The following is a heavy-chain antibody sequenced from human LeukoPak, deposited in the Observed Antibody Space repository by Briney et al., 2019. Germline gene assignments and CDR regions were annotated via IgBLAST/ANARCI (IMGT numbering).Heavy chain of an antibody. D-gene: IGHD1-14*01. J-gene: IGHJ6*03. Sequence: SETLSLTCAVSGGSISSSNWWSWVRQPPGKGLEWIGEIYHSGSTNYNPSLKSRVTISVDKSKNQFSLKLSSVTAADTAVYYCARDTGEGGYYYYYYMDVWGKGTTVTVSS. V-gene: IGHV4-4*02. CDR1: GGSISSSNW. CDR3: ARDTGEGGYYYYYYMDV. CDR2: IYHSGST.